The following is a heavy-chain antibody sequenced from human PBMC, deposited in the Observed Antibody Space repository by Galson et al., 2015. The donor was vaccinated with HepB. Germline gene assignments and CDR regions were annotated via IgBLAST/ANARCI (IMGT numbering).Heavy chain of an antibody. CDR2: ISSSSTI. Sequence: SLRLSCAASGFTFSSYSMNWVRQAPGKGLEWVSYISSSSTIYYADSVKGRFTISRDNAKNSLYLQMNSLRAEDTAVYYCARDALRFGLLTTWGQGTLVTVSS. CDR3: ARDALRFGLLTT. D-gene: IGHD3-10*01. CDR1: GFTFSSYS. V-gene: IGHV3-48*01. J-gene: IGHJ5*02.